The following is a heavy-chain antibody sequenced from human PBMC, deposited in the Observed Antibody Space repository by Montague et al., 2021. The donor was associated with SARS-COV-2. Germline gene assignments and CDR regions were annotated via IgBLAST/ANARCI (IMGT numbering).Heavy chain of an antibody. CDR3: ARLPTGFPNWFDT. J-gene: IGHJ5*02. CDR2: VHNTGNS. CDR1: GASISLNSHS. V-gene: IGHV4-39*01. Sequence: SETLSLTCTVSGASISLNSHSWGWLRQPPGRGLEWITTVHNTGNSYHNSSLQSRVTISRDTSQRQVSLRLHSMTTADTAVYYCARLPTGFPNWFDTWGQGILVTVSS. D-gene: IGHD3-9*01.